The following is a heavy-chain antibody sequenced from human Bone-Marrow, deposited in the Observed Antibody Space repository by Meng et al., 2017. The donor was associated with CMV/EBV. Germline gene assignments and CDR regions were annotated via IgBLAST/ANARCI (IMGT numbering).Heavy chain of an antibody. CDR1: GYSFTSHW. CDR3: ASRPSSSSPSDY. V-gene: IGHV5-51*01. Sequence: GAAKKISSKGSGYSFTSHWNGWVRQMPGKGLEWMGIIYPGDSDTRYSPSFQGQVTISADKSISTAYLQWSSLKASDTAMDYCASRPSSSSPSDYWGQGTLVTVSS. CDR2: IYPGDSDT. D-gene: IGHD6-13*01. J-gene: IGHJ4*02.